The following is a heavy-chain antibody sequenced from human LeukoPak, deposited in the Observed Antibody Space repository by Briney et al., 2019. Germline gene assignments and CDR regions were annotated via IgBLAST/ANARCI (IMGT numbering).Heavy chain of an antibody. CDR3: ARDNSVGDYAWWFDP. CDR1: GGTFSSYD. Sequence: ASVKVSCKASGGTFSSYDISWVRQAPGQGLEWLGLISPSGDRTWYPQKFQGKFTMTRDMSTSTDYMELSSLRSEDTAVYYCARDNSVGDYAWWFDPWGQGTLVTVSS. D-gene: IGHD1-26*01. J-gene: IGHJ5*02. CDR2: ISPSGDRT. V-gene: IGHV1-46*01.